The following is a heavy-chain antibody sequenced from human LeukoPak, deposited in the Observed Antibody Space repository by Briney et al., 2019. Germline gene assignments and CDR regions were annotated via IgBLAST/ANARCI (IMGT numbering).Heavy chain of an antibody. CDR2: NHYSGST. CDR1: GGSIGPYY. V-gene: IGHV4-59*01. J-gene: IGHJ4*02. Sequence: SETLSLTCTVSGGSIGPYYWSWIRQPPGKGLEWIGYNHYSGSTNYNPSLKSRVSMSVDTSKNQFSPKLNSVTAADTAVYYCARGNSYYDSSGAFDYWGQGTLVTVSS. D-gene: IGHD3-22*01. CDR3: ARGNSYYDSSGAFDY.